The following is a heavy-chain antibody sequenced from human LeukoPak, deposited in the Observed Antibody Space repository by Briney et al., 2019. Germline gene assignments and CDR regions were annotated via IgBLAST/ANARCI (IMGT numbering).Heavy chain of an antibody. CDR1: GFTFSDYY. J-gene: IGHJ3*02. D-gene: IGHD2-2*01. V-gene: IGHV3-11*01. CDR2: ISSSGSTI. CDR3: ARVRCSSTSCYSKGAFDI. Sequence: PGGSLRLSCAASGFTFSDYYMSWIRQAPGKGLEWVSYISSSGSTIYYADSVKGRFTISRDNAKNSLYLQMNNLRAEDTAVYYCARVRCSSTSCYSKGAFDIWGQGTMVTVSS.